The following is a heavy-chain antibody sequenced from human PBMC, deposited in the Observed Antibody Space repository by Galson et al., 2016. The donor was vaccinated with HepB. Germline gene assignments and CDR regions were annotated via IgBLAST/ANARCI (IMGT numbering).Heavy chain of an antibody. CDR3: ARAGSSWYFDY. CDR1: GFTFSRYA. CDR2: ISGSGDRR. D-gene: IGHD6-13*01. J-gene: IGHJ4*02. V-gene: IGHV3-23*01. Sequence: LRLSCAASGFTFSRYAMSWVRQAPGKGLEWVSVISGSGDRRYYADSVKGRFIISRDNSKNTVYLQMNSLRDEDTAVYYCARAGSSWYFDYWGQGTLVTVSS.